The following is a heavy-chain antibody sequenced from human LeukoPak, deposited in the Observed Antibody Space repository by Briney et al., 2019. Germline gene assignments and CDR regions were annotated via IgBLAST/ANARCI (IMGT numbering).Heavy chain of an antibody. V-gene: IGHV3-23*01. Sequence: PGGSLRLSCAASGFTFSSYGMSWVRQAPGKGLEWVSAISGSGGSTYYADSVKGRFTISRDNSKNTLYLQMNSLRAEDTAVYYCAKRKTGTTFGYYFDYWGQGTLVTVSS. CDR2: ISGSGGST. D-gene: IGHD1-1*01. CDR1: GFTFSSYG. J-gene: IGHJ4*02. CDR3: AKRKTGTTFGYYFDY.